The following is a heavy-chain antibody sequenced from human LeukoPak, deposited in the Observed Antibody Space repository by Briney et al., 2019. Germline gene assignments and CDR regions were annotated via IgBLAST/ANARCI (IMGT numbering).Heavy chain of an antibody. V-gene: IGHV3-48*01. CDR1: GFTVSSNH. D-gene: IGHD5-24*01. Sequence: GGSLRLSCAASGFTVSSNHMNWFRQAPGKGLEWVSYVSRDSSNIYYADSVKGRFTISRDNSKNTLSLQMNSLRVEDTAMYFCAKDIQLSTWGLGTMVTVSS. J-gene: IGHJ3*01. CDR2: VSRDSSNI. CDR3: AKDIQLST.